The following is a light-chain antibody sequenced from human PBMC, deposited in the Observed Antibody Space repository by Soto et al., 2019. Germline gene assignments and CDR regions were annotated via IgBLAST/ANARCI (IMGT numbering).Light chain of an antibody. V-gene: IGLV1-51*01. J-gene: IGLJ3*02. CDR3: GTWDSSLSAWV. Sequence: QSVLTQPPSVSAAPGQKVTISCSGSSSNIGNNYVSWYQQFPGTAPQLLIYDNNKRPPGIPDRFSGSKSGTSATLGSTGLQNGDEDDYYCGTWDSSLSAWVFGGGTKLTVL. CDR1: SSNIGNNY. CDR2: DNN.